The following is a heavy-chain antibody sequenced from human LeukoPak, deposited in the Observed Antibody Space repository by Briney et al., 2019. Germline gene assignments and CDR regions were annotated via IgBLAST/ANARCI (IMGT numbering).Heavy chain of an antibody. V-gene: IGHV3-23*01. CDR3: AKDRVSGDGYNSLDY. D-gene: IGHD5-24*01. CDR1: GFKFDDYA. CDR2: ITGPADVT. Sequence: PGTSLRLSCTVSGFKFDDYAMHWVRQVPGKGLEWVSDITGPADVTTYADSVKGRFTISRDNSKNTVFLQMDSLRAEDTAVYYCAKDRVSGDGYNSLDYWGQGTLVTVSS. J-gene: IGHJ4*02.